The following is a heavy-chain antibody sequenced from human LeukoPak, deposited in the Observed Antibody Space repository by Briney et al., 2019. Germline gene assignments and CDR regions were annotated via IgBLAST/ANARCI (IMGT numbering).Heavy chain of an antibody. Sequence: GRSLRLXCAASGFTFSSYGMHWVRQAPGKGLEWVAVIWYDGSNKYYADSVKGRFTISRDNSKNTLYLQMNSLRAEDTAVYYCAKTHSSSWRDYFDYWGQGTLVTVSS. CDR3: AKTHSSSWRDYFDY. V-gene: IGHV3-33*06. CDR1: GFTFSSYG. D-gene: IGHD6-13*01. J-gene: IGHJ4*02. CDR2: IWYDGSNK.